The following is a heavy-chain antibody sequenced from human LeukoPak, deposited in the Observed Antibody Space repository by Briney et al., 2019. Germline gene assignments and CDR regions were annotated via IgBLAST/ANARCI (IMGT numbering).Heavy chain of an antibody. CDR1: GGSISSYY. Sequence: PSETLSLTCTVSGGSISSYYWSWIRQPAGKGLEWIGRIYTSGSTNYNPSLKSRVTMSVDTSKNQFSLRLSSVTAADTAVYYCAFSTRPQTDAFDIWGQGTMVTVSS. CDR3: AFSTRPQTDAFDI. V-gene: IGHV4-4*07. CDR2: IYTSGST. D-gene: IGHD2-2*01. J-gene: IGHJ3*02.